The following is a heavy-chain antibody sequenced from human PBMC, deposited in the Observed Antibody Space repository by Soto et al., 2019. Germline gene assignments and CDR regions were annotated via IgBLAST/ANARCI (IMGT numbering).Heavy chain of an antibody. CDR2: INADYGNT. V-gene: IGHV1-18*01. J-gene: IGHJ6*02. CDR3: ARCIQGDYYYGMDV. Sequence: QAQLVQSGAEVRKPGASVKVSCKASGYTFYSHSISWVRQAPGQGLEWMGRINADYGNTQYAQKFRGKVTMTTETSTTTVYMELTNLRSDDTAVYYCARCIQGDYYYGMDVWGQGTTGTVSS. CDR1: GYTFYSHS. D-gene: IGHD5-18*01.